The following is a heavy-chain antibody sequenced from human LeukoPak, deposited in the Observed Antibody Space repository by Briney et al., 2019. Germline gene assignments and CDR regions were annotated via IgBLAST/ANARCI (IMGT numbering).Heavy chain of an antibody. CDR1: GCIYISYD. D-gene: IGHD3-9*01. CDR2: MNHHSDCT. J-gene: IGHJ6*03. V-gene: IGHV1-8*01. CDR3: ARGPDYDILTGYPDDYSYYMDV. Sequence: ASVKDSCKASGCIYISYDINGVRQATGQGLEWMGWMNHHSDCTRYAWTFEGRVTMTRDTSISTAYMELSSLSSEDTAVYYCARGPDYDILTGYPDDYSYYMDVWGKGTTVTISS.